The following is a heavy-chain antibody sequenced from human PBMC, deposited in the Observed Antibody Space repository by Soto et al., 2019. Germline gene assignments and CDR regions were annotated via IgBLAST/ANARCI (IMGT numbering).Heavy chain of an antibody. V-gene: IGHV5-51*01. CDR2: IYPGDSDT. Sequence: GESLKISCKGSVYSFTSYWIGWVRQMPGKGLEWMWIIYPGDSDTRYSPSFQGQVTISADNYISTAYLQLSSLKASDTAMYYCAGSYSNFVPHYYCYYRIDVWGQGTTVTVSS. D-gene: IGHD4-4*01. CDR3: AGSYSNFVPHYYCYYRIDV. J-gene: IGHJ6*02. CDR1: VYSFTSYW.